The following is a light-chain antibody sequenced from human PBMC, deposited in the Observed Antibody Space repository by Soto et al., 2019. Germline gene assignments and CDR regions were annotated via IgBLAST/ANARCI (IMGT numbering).Light chain of an antibody. Sequence: IVLTQSAATLSLSPGERATLYSRASQSVSSFLAWYQQKPGQAPRLLIYDASIRATGIPARFSGSGSGTDFTLTISSLEPEDFAGYYCQQGSNRYPGLTFGGGTKVDIK. CDR2: DAS. CDR1: QSVSSF. J-gene: IGKJ4*01. CDR3: QQGSNRYPGLT. V-gene: IGKV3-11*01.